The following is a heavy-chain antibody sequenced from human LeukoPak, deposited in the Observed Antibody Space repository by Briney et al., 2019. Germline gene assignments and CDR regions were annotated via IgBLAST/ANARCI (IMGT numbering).Heavy chain of an antibody. CDR1: GGTFSSYA. CDR2: INPNSGGT. J-gene: IGHJ4*02. CDR3: ARARRDGYIDYYFDY. D-gene: IGHD5-24*01. Sequence: ASVKVSCKASGGTFSSYAISWVRQAPGQGLEWMGWINPNSGGTNYAQKFQGWVTMTRDTSISTAYMELSRLRSDDTAVYYCARARRDGYIDYYFDYWGQGTLVTVSS. V-gene: IGHV1-2*04.